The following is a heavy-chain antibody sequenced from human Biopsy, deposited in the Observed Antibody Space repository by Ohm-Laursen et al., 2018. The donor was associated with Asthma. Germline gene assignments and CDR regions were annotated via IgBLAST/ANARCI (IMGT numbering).Heavy chain of an antibody. J-gene: IGHJ4*02. V-gene: IGHV3-30*18. D-gene: IGHD5-12*01. CDR3: AKRRGYSGHDNDY. Sequence: SLRLSCAASGFMFRSFGMNWVRQAPGKGLEWVAVISYDGNHKFYEDSVKGRFTISRDNSKNTLYLQMNSLRTEDTAVYYCAKRRGYSGHDNDYWGQGTLAIVSS. CDR1: GFMFRSFG. CDR2: ISYDGNHK.